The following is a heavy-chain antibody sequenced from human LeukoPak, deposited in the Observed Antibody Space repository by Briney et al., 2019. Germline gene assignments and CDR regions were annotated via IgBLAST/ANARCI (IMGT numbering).Heavy chain of an antibody. CDR2: ISSSGSTI. V-gene: IGHV3-48*03. J-gene: IGHJ6*03. Sequence: GGSLRLSCAASGFTFSSYEMSWVRQAPGKGLEWVSYISSSGSTIYYADSVKGRFTISRDNAKNSLYLQMNSLRAEDTAVYYCARLRYYYYYMDVWGKGTTVTISS. CDR1: GFTFSSYE. CDR3: ARLRYYYYYMDV.